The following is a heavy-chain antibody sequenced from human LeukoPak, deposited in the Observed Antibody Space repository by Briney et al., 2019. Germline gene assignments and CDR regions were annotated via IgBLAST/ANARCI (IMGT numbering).Heavy chain of an antibody. CDR1: GYTFTDYH. J-gene: IGHJ4*02. Sequence: ASVKVSCRASGYTFTDYHIHWVRQAPGQGLEWMGWINPNSGGTNYTQRIPGRVTMTRDTSIRTAYMDLSRLRSDDTVVYSCARIFRGYDGSGFYSDDWGQGTPVTVSS. CDR2: INPNSGGT. CDR3: ARIFRGYDGSGFYSDD. D-gene: IGHD3-22*01. V-gene: IGHV1-2*02.